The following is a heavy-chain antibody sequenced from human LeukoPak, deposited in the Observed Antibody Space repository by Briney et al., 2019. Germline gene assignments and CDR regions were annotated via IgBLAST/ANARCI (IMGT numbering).Heavy chain of an antibody. CDR3: ATARSYITIFGVVIPRDYYGMDV. CDR2: IIPIFGTA. D-gene: IGHD3-3*01. J-gene: IGHJ6*02. V-gene: IGHV1-69*13. CDR1: GGTFSSYA. Sequence: GASVEVSCKASGGTFSSYAISWVRQAPGQGLEWMGGIIPIFGTANYAQKFQDRVTITADESTSTAYMELSSLRSEDTAVYYCATARSYITIFGVVIPRDYYGMDVWGQGTTVTVSS.